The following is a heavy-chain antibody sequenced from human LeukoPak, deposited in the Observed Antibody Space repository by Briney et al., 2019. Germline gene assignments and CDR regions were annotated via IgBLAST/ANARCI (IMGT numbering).Heavy chain of an antibody. Sequence: GRSLRLSCAASGFTFSSYAMHWVRQAPGKGLEWVAVISYDGSNKYYADSVKGRFTISRDNSKNTLYLQMNSLRAEDTAVYYCASLPHYSSSAFDIWGQGTVVTVSS. D-gene: IGHD6-6*01. CDR1: GFTFSSYA. V-gene: IGHV3-30-3*01. J-gene: IGHJ3*02. CDR2: ISYDGSNK. CDR3: ASLPHYSSSAFDI.